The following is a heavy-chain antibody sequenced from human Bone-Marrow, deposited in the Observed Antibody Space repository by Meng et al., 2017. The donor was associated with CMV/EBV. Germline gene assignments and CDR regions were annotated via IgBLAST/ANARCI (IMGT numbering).Heavy chain of an antibody. D-gene: IGHD3-3*01. V-gene: IGHV1-18*01. CDR1: GYTFTSYG. CDR2: ISTYNGNT. J-gene: IGHJ4*02. CDR3: ARDPQFWSGSYSDY. Sequence: ASVKVSCKASGYTFTSYGINWVRQAPGQGLEWMGWISTYNGNTNYAQNLQGRVTMTTDTSTRIAYTELRSLRSDDTAVYYCARDPQFWSGSYSDYWGQGTLVTVSS.